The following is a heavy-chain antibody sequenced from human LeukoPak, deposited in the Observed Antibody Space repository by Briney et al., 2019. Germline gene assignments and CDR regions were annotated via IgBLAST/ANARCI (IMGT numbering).Heavy chain of an antibody. CDR1: GFTFSSYW. CDR3: ANFDLGPPYYYYGMDV. V-gene: IGHV3-74*01. D-gene: IGHD2/OR15-2a*01. J-gene: IGHJ6*02. CDR2: INSDGSST. Sequence: TGGSLRLSCAASGFTFSSYWMRWVRQAPGKGLVWVSRINSDGSSTSYADSVKGRFTISRDNAKNTLYLQMNSLRAEDTAVYYCANFDLGPPYYYYGMDVWGQGTTVTVSS.